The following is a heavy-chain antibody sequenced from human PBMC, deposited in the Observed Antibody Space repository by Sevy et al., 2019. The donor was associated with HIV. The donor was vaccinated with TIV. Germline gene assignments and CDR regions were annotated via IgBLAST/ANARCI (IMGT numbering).Heavy chain of an antibody. V-gene: IGHV4-59*01. CDR3: ARFSYSSSWYGRFDP. D-gene: IGHD6-13*01. Sequence: SETLSLTCTVSGGSISSYYWSWIRQPPGKGLEWIGYIYYSGSTKYNPSLKSRVTISVDTSKNQFSLKLSSVTAADTAVYYCARFSYSSSWYGRFDPWSQGTLVTVSS. J-gene: IGHJ5*02. CDR1: GGSISSYY. CDR2: IYYSGST.